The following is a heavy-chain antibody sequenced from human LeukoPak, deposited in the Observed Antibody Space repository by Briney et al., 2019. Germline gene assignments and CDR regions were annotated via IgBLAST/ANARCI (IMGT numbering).Heavy chain of an antibody. J-gene: IGHJ5*02. D-gene: IGHD3-10*01. CDR1: GGSISSGGYY. V-gene: IGHV4-31*03. CDR2: IYYSGST. Sequence: PSETLSLTCTVSGGSISSGGYYWSWIRQHPGQGLEWIGYIYYSGSTYYNPSLKSRVTISVDTSKNQFSLKLSSVTAADTAVYYCARGEGRRFENWFDPWGQGTLVTVSS. CDR3: ARGEGRRFENWFDP.